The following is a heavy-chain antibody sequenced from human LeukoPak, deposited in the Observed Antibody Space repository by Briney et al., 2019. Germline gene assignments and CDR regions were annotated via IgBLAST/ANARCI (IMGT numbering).Heavy chain of an antibody. CDR3: AKAFYYRTYYFDY. CDR2: ISGSGGST. Sequence: PGGSLRLSCAASGLTFSSYAMSWVRQAPGKGLEWVSAISGSGGSTYYADSVKGRFTISRDNSKNTLYLQMNSLRAEDTAVYYCAKAFYYRTYYFDYWGQGTLVTVSS. D-gene: IGHD2/OR15-2a*01. J-gene: IGHJ4*02. CDR1: GLTFSSYA. V-gene: IGHV3-23*01.